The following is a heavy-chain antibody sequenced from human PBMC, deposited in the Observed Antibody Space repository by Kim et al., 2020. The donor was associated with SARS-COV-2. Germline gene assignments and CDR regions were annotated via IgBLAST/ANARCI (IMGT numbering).Heavy chain of an antibody. CDR2: IFYSGNT. CDR1: GGSISSYY. D-gene: IGHD3-3*01. CDR3: ARVRFYDFWSGSHNPYYFDS. Sequence: SETLSLTCTVSGGSISSYYWSWIRQPPGKGLEWIGYIFYSGNTNYNPSLKSRVTISVDTSKNQFSLKLSSVTAADTAVYYCARVRFYDFWSGSHNPYYFDSWGQGTLVPVSS. J-gene: IGHJ4*02. V-gene: IGHV4-59*01.